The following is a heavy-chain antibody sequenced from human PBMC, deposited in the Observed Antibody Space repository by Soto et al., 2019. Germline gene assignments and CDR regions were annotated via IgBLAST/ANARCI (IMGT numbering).Heavy chain of an antibody. Sequence: ASVKVSCKASGYTFTSYAMHWVRQAPGQRLEWMGWINAGNGNTKYSQKFQGRVTITRDTSASTAYMELSSLRSEDTAVYYCARDWGEQQPEYSFDYWGQGTLVTVSS. CDR1: GYTFTSYA. V-gene: IGHV1-3*01. D-gene: IGHD6-13*01. CDR2: INAGNGNT. J-gene: IGHJ4*02. CDR3: ARDWGEQQPEYSFDY.